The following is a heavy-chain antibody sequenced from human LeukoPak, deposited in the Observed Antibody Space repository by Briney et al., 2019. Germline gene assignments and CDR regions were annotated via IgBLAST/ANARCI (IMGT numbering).Heavy chain of an antibody. Sequence: GGSLRLSCAASGFTFSSYAMSWVRQAPGKGLEWVSSISVSGGSTNYADSVKGRSTISRDNSKNTLYLQMSSLRAEDTAVYYCAKAQGGYYFDYWGQGTLVTVSS. CDR2: ISVSGGST. CDR1: GFTFSSYA. D-gene: IGHD3-16*01. J-gene: IGHJ4*02. CDR3: AKAQGGYYFDY. V-gene: IGHV3-23*01.